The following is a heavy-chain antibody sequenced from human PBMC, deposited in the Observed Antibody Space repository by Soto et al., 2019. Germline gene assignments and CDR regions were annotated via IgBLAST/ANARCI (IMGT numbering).Heavy chain of an antibody. V-gene: IGHV3-21*01. Sequence: LRLSCAASGFTFSSYSMNWVRQAPGRGLEWVSSISSSSSYIYYADSVKGRFTISRDNAKNSLYLHMNTLRAEDTAVYYCASFPTAPPRVFEIRGQGTMVIVSS. CDR1: GFTFSSYS. CDR3: ASFPTAPPRVFEI. D-gene: IGHD6-6*01. J-gene: IGHJ3*02. CDR2: ISSSSSYI.